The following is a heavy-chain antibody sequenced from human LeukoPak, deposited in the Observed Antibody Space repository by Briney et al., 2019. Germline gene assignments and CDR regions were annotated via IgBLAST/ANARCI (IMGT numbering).Heavy chain of an antibody. J-gene: IGHJ4*02. CDR2: IYHSGST. CDR1: GGSISSGGYS. CDR3: ARDYYDSSGYSGYFDY. D-gene: IGHD3-22*01. V-gene: IGHV4-30-2*01. Sequence: SETLSLTCAVSGGSISSGGYSWSWIRQPPGKGLEWIGYIYHSGSTYYNPSLKSRVTISVDRSKNQFSLKLSSVTAAGTAVYYCARDYYDSSGYSGYFDYWGQGTLVTVSS.